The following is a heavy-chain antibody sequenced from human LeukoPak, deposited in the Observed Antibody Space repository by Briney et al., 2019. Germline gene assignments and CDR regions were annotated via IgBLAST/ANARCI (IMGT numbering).Heavy chain of an antibody. D-gene: IGHD3-22*01. V-gene: IGHV3-15*01. Sequence: GGSLRLSCAASGFTFINTWISWVRQAPGKGLEWVGHIKRKTDGGTTDYGAPVNGRFTISRDDSKNTVYLQMNSLTTEDTAVYYCTTDPRYYDSSGSYYLVEAFDVWGQGTRVIVSS. J-gene: IGHJ3*01. CDR3: TTDPRYYDSSGSYYLVEAFDV. CDR1: GFTFINTW. CDR2: IKRKTDGGTT.